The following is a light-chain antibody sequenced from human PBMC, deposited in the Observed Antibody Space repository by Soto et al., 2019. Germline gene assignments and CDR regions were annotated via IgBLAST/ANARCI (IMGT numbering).Light chain of an antibody. CDR1: QSVRSN. CDR2: VAS. V-gene: IGKV3-15*01. CDR3: QQYNDLATWT. Sequence: SVREQYPPPLSXXPGEXATFXXRXSQSVRSNLAWYLQKPNQSLTLLIYVASARATVIPTTFSCGWSESDFNLTISSMRAKDFVVYYCQQYNDLATWTFGQGTKVDI. J-gene: IGKJ1*01.